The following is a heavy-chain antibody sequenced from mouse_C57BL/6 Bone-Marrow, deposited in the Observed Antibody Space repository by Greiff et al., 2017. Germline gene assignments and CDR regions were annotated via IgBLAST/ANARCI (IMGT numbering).Heavy chain of an antibody. CDR1: GYTFTSYW. CDR3: ARMDVNYYYFDY. V-gene: IGHV1-7*01. CDR2: INPSNGYT. D-gene: IGHD2-1*01. Sequence: QVQLQQSGAELAKPGASVKLSCKASGYTFTSYWMHWVKQRHGQGLEWIGYINPSNGYTKYNQKFKDKATLTADKSSSTAYMQLSSLTYEDSAVYYCARMDVNYYYFDYWGQGTTVTVSS. J-gene: IGHJ4*01.